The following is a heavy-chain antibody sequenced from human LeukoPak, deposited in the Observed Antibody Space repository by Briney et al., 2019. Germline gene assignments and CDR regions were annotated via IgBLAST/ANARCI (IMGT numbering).Heavy chain of an antibody. CDR3: ARHYSSYFDL. V-gene: IGHV5-51*01. Sequence: GESLKISCKGSGYSFTTYWIGWVRQMPGKGLEWMGIIYPGDSETRYSPSFRGQVTISADKSISTAYLQWTRLKASDTAIYYCARHYSSYFDLWGRGTLVTVSS. J-gene: IGHJ2*01. CDR1: GYSFTTYW. D-gene: IGHD4-11*01. CDR2: IYPGDSET.